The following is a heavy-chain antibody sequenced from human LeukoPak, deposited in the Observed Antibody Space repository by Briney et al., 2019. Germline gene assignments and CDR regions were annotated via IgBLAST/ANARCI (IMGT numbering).Heavy chain of an antibody. V-gene: IGHV3-43D*03. CDR3: AKDMAAYYYASGNIDY. D-gene: IGHD3-10*01. CDR1: GFTFDDYA. Sequence: GGSLRLSCAAFGFTFDDYAMHWVRQAPGKGLEWVSLISWDGGGTYYADTVMGRFTISRDNSKNSLYLQMNSLRAEDTALYYCAKDMAAYYYASGNIDYWGQGTLVTVSS. J-gene: IGHJ4*02. CDR2: ISWDGGGT.